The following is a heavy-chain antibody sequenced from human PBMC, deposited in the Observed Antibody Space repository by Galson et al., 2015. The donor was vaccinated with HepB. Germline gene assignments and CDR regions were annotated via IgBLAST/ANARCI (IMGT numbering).Heavy chain of an antibody. V-gene: IGHV3-9*01. J-gene: IGHJ4*02. D-gene: IGHD5-24*01. CDR2: ISWNSGNI. Sequence: SLRLSCAASGFTFDDYAMHWVRQGPGKGLEWVSGISWNSGNIGYADSVKGRFTISRDNAKNSLYLQMNSLRAEDTALYYCAKAGGWLHSDYFDYWGQGTLVTVST. CDR3: AKAGGWLHSDYFDY. CDR1: GFTFDDYA.